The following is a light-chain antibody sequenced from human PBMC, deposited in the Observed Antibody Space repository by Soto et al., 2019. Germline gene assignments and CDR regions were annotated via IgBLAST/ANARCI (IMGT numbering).Light chain of an antibody. J-gene: IGLJ1*01. CDR2: VNSDGSH. V-gene: IGLV4-69*01. CDR3: QTWGTGILV. CDR1: SGHSSYA. Sequence: QLVLTQSHSASASLGASVKITCTLSSGHSSYAIAWHQQQPEKGPRYLMKVNSDGSHSKADGIPDRFSGSSSGADRYLTISSLQSEDEADYYCQTWGTGILVFGTGTKVTVL.